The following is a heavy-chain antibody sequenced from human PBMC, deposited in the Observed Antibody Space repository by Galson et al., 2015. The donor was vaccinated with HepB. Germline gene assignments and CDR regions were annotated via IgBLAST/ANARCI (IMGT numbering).Heavy chain of an antibody. J-gene: IGHJ4*02. D-gene: IGHD6-6*01. CDR2: IKQDGSEK. V-gene: IGHV3-7*01. CDR1: GFTFSSYW. Sequence: SLRLSCAASGFTFSSYWMSWVRQAPGKGLEWVANIKQDGSEKYYVDSVKGRFTISRDNAKDSLYLQMNSLRAEDTAVYYCARDRGVKFRSSSSEGRYFDYWGQGTLVTVSS. CDR3: ARDRGVKFRSSSSEGRYFDY.